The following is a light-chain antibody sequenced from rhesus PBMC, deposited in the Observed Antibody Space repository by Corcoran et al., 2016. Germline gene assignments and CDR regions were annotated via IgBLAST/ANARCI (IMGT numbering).Light chain of an antibody. CDR2: YNT. V-gene: IGLV1-60*01. Sequence: QSVVTQPPSASEAARKSVTISGSGSSSNIGGNSVSWYQQLPGTAPKLLIYYNTHRGSGVSDRFSGSKSGTSASLAISGLQTEDEAVYFCATWDVNLNGYIFGTGTRLTVL. CDR3: ATWDVNLNGYI. J-gene: IGLJ1*01. CDR1: SSNIGGNS.